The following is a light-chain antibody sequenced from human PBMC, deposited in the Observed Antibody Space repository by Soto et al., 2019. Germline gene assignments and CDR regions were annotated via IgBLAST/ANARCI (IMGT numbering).Light chain of an antibody. CDR1: QTISXL. Sequence: DIQMTQSPSTLSGSVGDRVTITFLASQTISXLLAWYQQKPGKAPKLLIYKASTLKSGVPSRFSGSGSGTEFTLTISSLQPDDFATYYCQHYNSYSEAFGQGTKVDIK. CDR2: KAS. V-gene: IGKV1-5*03. CDR3: QHYNSYSEA. J-gene: IGKJ1*01.